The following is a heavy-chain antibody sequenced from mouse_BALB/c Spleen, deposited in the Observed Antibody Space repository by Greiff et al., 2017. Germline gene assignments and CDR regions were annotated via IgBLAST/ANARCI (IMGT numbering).Heavy chain of an antibody. V-gene: IGHV3-8*02. CDR3: ARTIIYYESWYFDV. J-gene: IGHJ1*01. Sequence: EVMLVESGPSLVKPSQTLSLTCSATGDSITSDYWNWIRKVPGNKLEYMGYISYSGSTYYNPSHKSRISITRDTSKNQYSLQWNSVTTEDTATYYCARTIIYYESWYFDVWGAGTTVTVSS. CDR2: ISYSGST. D-gene: IGHD1-1*01. CDR1: GDSITSDY.